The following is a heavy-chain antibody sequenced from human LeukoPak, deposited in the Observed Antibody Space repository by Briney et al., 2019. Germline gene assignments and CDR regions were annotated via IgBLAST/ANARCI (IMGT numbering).Heavy chain of an antibody. V-gene: IGHV4-59*01. CDR1: PDSTTSNF. J-gene: IGHJ4*02. Sequence: PSETLSLTCTVSPDSTTSNFWSWIRQPPGKGLEWIGYIYYSGSTNYNPSLKSRVTISVDTSKNQFSLKLSSVTAADTAVYYCASAGYSGSYRDYWGQGTLVTVSS. D-gene: IGHD1-26*01. CDR2: IYYSGST. CDR3: ASAGYSGSYRDY.